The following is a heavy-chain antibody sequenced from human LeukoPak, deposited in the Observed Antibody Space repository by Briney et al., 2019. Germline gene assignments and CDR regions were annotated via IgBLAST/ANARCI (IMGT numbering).Heavy chain of an antibody. D-gene: IGHD4-17*01. CDR2: INHSGST. CDR1: GFTFSNYA. CDR3: ASDYGDSN. Sequence: GSLRLSCAASGFTFSNYAMSWVRQAPGKGLEWIGEINHSGSTNYNPSLKSRVTISVDTSKNQFSLKLSSVTAADTAVYYCASDYGDSNWGQGTLVTVSS. J-gene: IGHJ4*02. V-gene: IGHV4-34*01.